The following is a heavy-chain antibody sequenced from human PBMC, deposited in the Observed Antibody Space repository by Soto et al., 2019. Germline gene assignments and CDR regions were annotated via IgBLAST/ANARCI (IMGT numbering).Heavy chain of an antibody. D-gene: IGHD4-4*01. CDR1: AYHFSSYT. V-gene: IGHV3-23*01. CDR3: AKILHLRWFDP. CDR2: ISGSGGST. Sequence: PGGSLTLFCASPAYHFSSYTMSWIRQAPGKGLEWVSAISGSGGSTYYADSVKGRFTISRDNSKNTLYLQMNSLRAEDTAVYYCAKILHLRWFDPWGQGTLVTVSS. J-gene: IGHJ5*02.